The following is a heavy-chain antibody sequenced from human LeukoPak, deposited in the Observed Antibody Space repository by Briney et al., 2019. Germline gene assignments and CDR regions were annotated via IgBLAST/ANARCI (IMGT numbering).Heavy chain of an antibody. Sequence: SQTLSLTCTVSGGSVSSGRYYWSWIRQPAGKGLEWIGRIYTRGSTNYNPSLKSRVTISVDTSKNQFSLKLTSVTAADTAVCYCATDGMVRGPDAWFDSWGRGTLVTVSS. CDR1: GGSVSSGRYY. D-gene: IGHD3-10*01. CDR3: ATDGMVRGPDAWFDS. J-gene: IGHJ5*01. V-gene: IGHV4-61*02. CDR2: IYTRGST.